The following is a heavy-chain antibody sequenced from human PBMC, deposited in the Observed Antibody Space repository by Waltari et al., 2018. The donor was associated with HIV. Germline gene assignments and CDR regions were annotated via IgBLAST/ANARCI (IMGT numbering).Heavy chain of an antibody. V-gene: IGHV3-7*01. CDR1: GFPSYNYC. CDR3: ARIGTFPHNYAINF. J-gene: IGHJ6*02. D-gene: IGHD1-26*01. Sequence: EVQLMKSGGGLVQSGGSLRLSCAASGFPSYNYCTVWVRQTPVRGLEWVAHIKDDGSEKYYMGSVQGRFAISRDNAKNSMVLQMNSLTAEDTAVYYCARIGTFPHNYAINFWGQGTTVTVSS. CDR2: IKDDGSEK.